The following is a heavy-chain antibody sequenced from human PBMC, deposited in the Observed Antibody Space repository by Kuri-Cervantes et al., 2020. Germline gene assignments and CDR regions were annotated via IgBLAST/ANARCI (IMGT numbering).Heavy chain of an antibody. CDR1: GFTFSSYW. J-gene: IGHJ3*02. CDR3: AKGNRNTKEAFDI. V-gene: IGHV3-7*01. CDR2: IKQDGSER. Sequence: GESLKISCVAPGFTFSSYWMNWVRQAPGKGLEWVAIIKQDGSERYYADSVKGRFTISRDNFKNSLYLQVNSPRAEDTAVYYCAKGNRNTKEAFDIWGQGTLVTVSS. D-gene: IGHD1-14*01.